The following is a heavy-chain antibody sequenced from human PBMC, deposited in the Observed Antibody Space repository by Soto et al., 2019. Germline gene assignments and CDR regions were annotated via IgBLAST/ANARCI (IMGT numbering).Heavy chain of an antibody. CDR2: ISGSGGST. V-gene: IGHV3-23*01. J-gene: IGHJ4*02. CDR1: GFTFSSYA. Sequence: EVQLLESGGGLVQPGGSLRLSCAASGFTFSSYAMSWVRQAPGKGLEWVSAISGSGGSTYYADSVKGRFTISRDNSKNTLYLQMNSLRAEDTAVYYCAKDRDYIWGSYRFFFDYWGQGTLVTVSS. D-gene: IGHD3-16*02. CDR3: AKDRDYIWGSYRFFFDY.